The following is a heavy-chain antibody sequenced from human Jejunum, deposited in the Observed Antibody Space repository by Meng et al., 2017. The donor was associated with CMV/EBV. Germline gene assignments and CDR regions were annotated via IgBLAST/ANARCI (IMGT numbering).Heavy chain of an antibody. CDR1: FSTFG. Sequence: FSTFGMHWVRQATGKGLEWVAFLRYDGGIKYYAASVKGRFTISRDNSKNTLFLQMTSLRAEDTAVYFCAKLYGDLDNYYYYGMDVWGQGTTVTGLL. CDR3: AKLYGDLDNYYYYGMDV. V-gene: IGHV3-30*02. CDR2: LRYDGGIK. J-gene: IGHJ6*02. D-gene: IGHD4-17*01.